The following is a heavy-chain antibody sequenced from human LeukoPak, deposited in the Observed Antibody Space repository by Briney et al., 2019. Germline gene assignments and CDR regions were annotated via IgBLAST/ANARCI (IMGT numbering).Heavy chain of an antibody. CDR3: ARERRDGYKVYFDY. CDR1: GGSISSYY. CDR2: IYYTGST. Sequence: SETLSLTCTVSGGSISSYYWSWIRQPPGKGLEWIGYIYYTGSTNYNPSLKSRVTISVDTSKNQFSLRLSSVTAADTAVYYCARERRDGYKVYFDYWGQGTLVTVSS. V-gene: IGHV4-59*01. D-gene: IGHD5-24*01. J-gene: IGHJ4*02.